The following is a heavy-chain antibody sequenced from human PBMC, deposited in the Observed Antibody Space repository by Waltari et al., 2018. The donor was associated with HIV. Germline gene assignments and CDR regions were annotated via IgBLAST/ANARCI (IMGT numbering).Heavy chain of an antibody. V-gene: IGHV4-39*01. CDR1: GGSISSSSYY. D-gene: IGHD4-17*01. CDR2: IYYSGTT. J-gene: IGHJ4*02. CDR3: ARQYFLTTGSALSPGYGANFNY. Sequence: QLQLQESGPGLVKPSETLSLTCTVSGGSISSSSYYWGWIRQPPGKGLEWIGSIYYSGTTYYTPSLKSRVTISVDTSKNQFSLKLSSVTAADTAVYYCARQYFLTTGSALSPGYGANFNYWGQGTLVTVSS.